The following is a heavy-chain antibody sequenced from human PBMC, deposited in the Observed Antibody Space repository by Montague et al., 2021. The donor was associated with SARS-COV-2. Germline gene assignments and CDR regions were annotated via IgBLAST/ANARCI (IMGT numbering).Heavy chain of an antibody. CDR3: ASPHCGGVYY. CDR1: GDSISYGSYF. J-gene: IGHJ4*02. Sequence: TLSLTCTVSGDSISYGSYFWSWIRQPAGKGLEWIGRIHTSGSTYYNPSLKSRVAISIDTSKDQFSLELSSVTAADTAVYYCASPHCGGVYYWGQGTLVTVSS. CDR2: IHTSGST. V-gene: IGHV4-61*02. D-gene: IGHD2-21*01.